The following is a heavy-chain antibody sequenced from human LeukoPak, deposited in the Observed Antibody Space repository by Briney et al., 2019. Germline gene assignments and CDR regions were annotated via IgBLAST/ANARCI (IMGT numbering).Heavy chain of an antibody. CDR2: IIPIFGTA. CDR3: ARDYPKGRPHYYYYGVDV. J-gene: IGHJ6*02. V-gene: IGHV1-69*13. CDR1: GGTFSSYA. Sequence: ASVKVSCKASGGTFSSYAISWARQAPGQGLEWMGGIIPIFGTANYAQKFQGRVTITADESTSTAYMELSSLRSEDTAVYYCARDYPKGRPHYYYYGVDVWGQGTTVTVSS.